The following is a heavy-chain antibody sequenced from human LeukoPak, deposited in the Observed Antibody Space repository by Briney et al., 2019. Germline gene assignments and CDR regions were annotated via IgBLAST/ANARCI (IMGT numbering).Heavy chain of an antibody. CDR1: GFIFSSYW. CDR3: ARAYLVVAGKCHFDY. Sequence: GGSLRLSCAASGFIFSSYWMTWVRQAPGKGLEWVANIKQAGSENSYVDSVKGRFTISRDNAKNSLFLQMSSLRAEDSAVYYCARAYLVVAGKCHFDYWGQGSLVTVSS. J-gene: IGHJ4*02. D-gene: IGHD2-21*01. V-gene: IGHV3-7*01. CDR2: IKQAGSEN.